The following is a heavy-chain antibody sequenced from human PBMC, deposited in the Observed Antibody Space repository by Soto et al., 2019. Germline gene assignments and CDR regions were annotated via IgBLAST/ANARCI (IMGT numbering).Heavy chain of an antibody. Sequence: QVQLVQSGAEVKKPGASVKVSCKASGYTFTIYGITWVRQAPGQGLEWVGWISGYDGKTNYAQKYQARVTMTTDTSTTTAYMELRSLRSDDTAVYYCARGLPSDYWGQGTLVTVS. D-gene: IGHD5-12*01. CDR3: ARGLPSDY. CDR2: ISGYDGKT. V-gene: IGHV1-18*01. J-gene: IGHJ4*02. CDR1: GYTFTIYG.